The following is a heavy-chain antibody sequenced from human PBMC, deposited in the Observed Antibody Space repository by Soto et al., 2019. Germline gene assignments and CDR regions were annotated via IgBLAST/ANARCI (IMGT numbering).Heavy chain of an antibody. CDR2: IKQDGSEK. CDR3: TRECLWRYYYYYYFMDV. D-gene: IGHD2-21*01. V-gene: IGHV3-7*01. Sequence: EVQLVESGGGLVQPGGSLRLSCAASGFTFSSYWMSWVRQAPGKGLEWVANIKQDGSEKYYVDSVKGRFTISRDNAKNALYLQMNSLRAEDTAVYYCTRECLWRYYYYYYFMDVCCERTTVTVSS. J-gene: IGHJ6*03. CDR1: GFTFSSYW.